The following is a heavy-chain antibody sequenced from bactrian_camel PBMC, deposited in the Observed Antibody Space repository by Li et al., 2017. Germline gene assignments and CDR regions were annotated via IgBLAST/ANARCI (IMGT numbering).Heavy chain of an antibody. Sequence: VQLVESGGDSVQSGGSLRLSCTASGFTFDDSDVGWYRQAPGNECELVSTFSADGDTYYADSVKGRFSISQDYVENTVYLQMNSLKPEDTAVYYCAAHTRFLGPGGLPGPCSAPSSSRWNYWGKGTQVTVS. J-gene: IGHJ7*01. CDR1: GFTFDDSD. V-gene: IGHV3S61*01. D-gene: IGHD2*01. CDR2: TFSADGDT.